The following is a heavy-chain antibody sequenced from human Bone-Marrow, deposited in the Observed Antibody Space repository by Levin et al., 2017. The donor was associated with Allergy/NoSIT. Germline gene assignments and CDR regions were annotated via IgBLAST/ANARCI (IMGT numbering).Heavy chain of an antibody. CDR2: IYYSGST. CDR3: AMGEYYFDY. CDR1: GGSISSYY. J-gene: IGHJ4*02. V-gene: IGHV4-59*01. D-gene: IGHD3-16*01. Sequence: SQTLSLTCTVSGGSISSYYWSWIRQPPGKGLEWIGYIYYSGSTNYHPSLKSRVTISVDTSKNQFSLKLSSVTAADTAVYYCAMGEYYFDYWGQGTLVTVSS.